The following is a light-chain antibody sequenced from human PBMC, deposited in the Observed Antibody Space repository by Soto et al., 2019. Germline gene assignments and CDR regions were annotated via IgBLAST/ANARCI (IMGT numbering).Light chain of an antibody. Sequence: QSALTQPASVSGSPGQSITISCSGTSSDVGTYDFVSWYQQYPGKAPNLIIYEGVKRPSGVSSRFSGSRSGNTASLTVSGLQAEDEADYFCCSYAGGNTVWVFGGGTKLTVL. CDR1: SSDVGTYDF. CDR3: CSYAGGNTVWV. V-gene: IGLV2-23*01. CDR2: EGV. J-gene: IGLJ3*02.